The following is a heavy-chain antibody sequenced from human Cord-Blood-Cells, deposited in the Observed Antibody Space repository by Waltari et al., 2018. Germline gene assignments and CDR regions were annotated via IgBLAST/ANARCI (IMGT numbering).Heavy chain of an antibody. CDR1: GGSFSGYY. D-gene: IGHD3-3*01. J-gene: IGHJ4*02. V-gene: IGHV4-34*01. CDR2: INHSGST. Sequence: QVQLQQWGAGLLKPSETLSLTCAVYGGSFSGYYWSWIRQPPGKGLEWIGEINHSGSTNDNPSLKSRVTISVDTSKNQFSLKLSSVTAADTAVYYCARGPRITIFGVVTPRGFDYWGQGTLVTVSS. CDR3: ARGPRITIFGVVTPRGFDY.